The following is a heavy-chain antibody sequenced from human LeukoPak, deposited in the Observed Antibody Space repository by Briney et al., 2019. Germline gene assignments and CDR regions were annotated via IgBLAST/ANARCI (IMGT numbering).Heavy chain of an antibody. CDR1: GFTVSSNY. V-gene: IGHV3-53*01. Sequence: WGSLSLSCAASGFTVSSNYMSWVRQAPGKGLEWVSVIYSGGSTYYADSVKGRFTISRDNSKNTLYLQMNSLRAEDTAVYYCAKGTMARGFDYWGQGTLVTVSS. CDR3: AKGTMARGFDY. J-gene: IGHJ4*02. CDR2: IYSGGST. D-gene: IGHD3-10*01.